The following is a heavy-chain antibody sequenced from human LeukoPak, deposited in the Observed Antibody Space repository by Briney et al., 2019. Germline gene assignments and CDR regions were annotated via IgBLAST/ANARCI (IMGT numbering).Heavy chain of an antibody. CDR3: ARGGYTYGYQY. D-gene: IGHD5-18*01. CDR2: INHSGST. CDR1: GGSFSDSY. V-gene: IGHV4-34*01. Sequence: SETLSLTCAVYGGSFSDSYWSWIRQPPGKGLEWIGEINHSGSTNCNPSLKSRVTISVDTSKNQFSLKLSSVTAADTAVYFCARGGYTYGYQYWGQGTLVTVSS. J-gene: IGHJ4*02.